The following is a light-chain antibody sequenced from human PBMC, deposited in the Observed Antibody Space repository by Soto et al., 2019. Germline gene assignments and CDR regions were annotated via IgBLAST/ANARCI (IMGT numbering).Light chain of an antibody. CDR1: QDISKY. CDR3: QQYDQLPIT. J-gene: IGKJ4*01. Sequence: DIQMTQSASSLPASVGDTVNISCQASQDISKYLNWFQQKPGKAPKLLIYDVFNVETGVPSRFSGRGSGTDLTLIISNLQPEDFATYYCQQYDQLPITFGGGTKVDI. V-gene: IGKV1-33*01. CDR2: DVF.